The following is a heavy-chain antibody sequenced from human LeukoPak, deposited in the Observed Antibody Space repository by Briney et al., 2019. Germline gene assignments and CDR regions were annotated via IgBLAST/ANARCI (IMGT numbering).Heavy chain of an antibody. J-gene: IGHJ6*03. CDR2: IIPIFGTA. CDR3: ARVGKKISYYYYMDV. CDR1: GYTFTSYG. Sequence: GASVKVSCKASGYTFTSYGISWVRQAPGQGLEWMGRIIPIFGTANYAQKFQGRVTITTDESTSTAYMELSNLRSEDTAVYYCARVGKKISYYYYMDVWGKGTTVTVSS. V-gene: IGHV1-69*05. D-gene: IGHD1-1*01.